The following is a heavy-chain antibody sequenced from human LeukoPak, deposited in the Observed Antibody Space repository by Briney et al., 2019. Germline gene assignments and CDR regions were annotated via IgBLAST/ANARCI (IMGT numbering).Heavy chain of an antibody. V-gene: IGHV3-53*04. J-gene: IGHJ3*02. CDR3: AGDHSDYEAFDI. CDR1: GFTLSSNY. Sequence: GWSLRLSCAASGFTLSSNYMSWVRQAPGKGLKWVSVIYGGGSTYYAESVPGRFTISRHNSTHTLDLPMNSLRAEDTAVYYCAGDHSDYEAFDIWGQGTMVTVSS. CDR2: IYGGGST. D-gene: IGHD5-12*01.